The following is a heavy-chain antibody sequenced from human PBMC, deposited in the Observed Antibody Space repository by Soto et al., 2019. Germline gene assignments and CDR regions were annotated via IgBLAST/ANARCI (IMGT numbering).Heavy chain of an antibody. Sequence: WGSLRLSCAASGFTFSDYYMSWIRQAPGKGLEWVSYISSSSSYTNYADSVKGRFTISRDNAKNSLYLQMNSLGAEDTAVYYCAKDSAPFCSGYLNWFDPRGQGTLVTVSS. CDR3: AKDSAPFCSGYLNWFDP. D-gene: IGHD3-3*01. CDR2: ISSSSSYT. V-gene: IGHV3-11*06. CDR1: GFTFSDYY. J-gene: IGHJ5*02.